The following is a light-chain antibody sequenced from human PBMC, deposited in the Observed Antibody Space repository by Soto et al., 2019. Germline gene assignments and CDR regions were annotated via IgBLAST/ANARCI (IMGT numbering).Light chain of an antibody. V-gene: IGLV2-14*01. J-gene: IGLJ2*01. Sequence: QSALTQPASVSGSPGQSIAISCTGTSSDVGAYDYVSWYQQHPGKAPKLMIYDVKYRPSGVSNRFSGSKSGNTASLPISGLQAEDDADYYCSSYASSSSVIFGGGTKMTVL. CDR3: SSYASSSSVI. CDR1: SSDVGAYDY. CDR2: DVK.